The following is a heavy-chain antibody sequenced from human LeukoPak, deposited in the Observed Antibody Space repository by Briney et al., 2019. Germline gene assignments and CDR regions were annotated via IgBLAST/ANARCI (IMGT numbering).Heavy chain of an antibody. CDR3: ARHVPARIVVVPAATDY. Sequence: SETLSLTCTVSGGSISSSSYYWGWIRQPPGKGLEWIGSIYYSGSTYYNPPLKSRVTISVDTSKNQFSLKLSSVTAADTAVYYCARHVPARIVVVPAATDYWGQGTLVTVSS. CDR1: GGSISSSSYY. D-gene: IGHD2-2*01. CDR2: IYYSGST. V-gene: IGHV4-39*01. J-gene: IGHJ4*02.